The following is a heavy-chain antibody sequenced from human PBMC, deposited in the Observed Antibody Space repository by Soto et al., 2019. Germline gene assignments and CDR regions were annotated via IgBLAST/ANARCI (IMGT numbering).Heavy chain of an antibody. CDR1: GASLSPHY. CDR3: ARVDISLIRGTSSLMDV. J-gene: IGHJ6*02. V-gene: IGHV4-59*11. D-gene: IGHD3-10*01. CDR2: IYYSGST. Sequence: QVQLQESGPGLVKPSETLSLTCSVSGASLSPHYWTWIRQPLGKGLEWIGLIYYSGSTKYNPSLESRVIISFDTSKNQFSLRLSSVTAADTAVYYCARVDISLIRGTSSLMDVWGQGTTVTVSS.